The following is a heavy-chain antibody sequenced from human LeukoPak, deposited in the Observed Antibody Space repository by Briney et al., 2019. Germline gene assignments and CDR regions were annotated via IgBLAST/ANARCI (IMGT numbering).Heavy chain of an antibody. D-gene: IGHD2-2*01. J-gene: IGHJ4*02. V-gene: IGHV3-30*18. CDR1: GFIFSSYG. Sequence: HPGRSLRLSCAASGFIFSSYGMHWVRQAPGKGLEWVAVISYDGSNKYYADSVKGRFTISRDNSKNTLYLQMNSLRAEDTAVYYCAKVRGGYCSSTSCSLPNDYWGQGTLVTVSS. CDR2: ISYDGSNK. CDR3: AKVRGGYCSSTSCSLPNDY.